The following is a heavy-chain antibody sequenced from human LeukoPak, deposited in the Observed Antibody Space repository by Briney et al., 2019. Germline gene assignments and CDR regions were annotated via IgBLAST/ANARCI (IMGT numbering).Heavy chain of an antibody. CDR2: IYYSRST. Sequence: SETLSLTCTVSGGSISSSSYYWGWIRQPPGKGLEWIGSIYYSRSTYYNPSLKSRVTISVDTSKNQFSLKPSSVTAADTAVYYCARVPTVTFFDYWGQGTLVTVSS. CDR1: GGSISSSSYY. CDR3: ARVPTVTFFDY. J-gene: IGHJ4*02. V-gene: IGHV4-39*01. D-gene: IGHD4-17*01.